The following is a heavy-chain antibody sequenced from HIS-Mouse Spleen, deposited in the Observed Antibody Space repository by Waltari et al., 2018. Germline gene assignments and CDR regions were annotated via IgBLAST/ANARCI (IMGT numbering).Heavy chain of an antibody. Sequence: QLQLQESGPGLVKPSETRSLTCTVSGGSISSSSSYWGWIRQPPGKGLEWIGSIYYSGSTYYNPSLKSRVTISVDTSKNQFSLKLSSVTAADTAVYYCARDGYSGYGHDAFDIWGQGTMVTVSS. D-gene: IGHD5-12*01. CDR1: GGSISSSSSY. V-gene: IGHV4-39*07. CDR3: ARDGYSGYGHDAFDI. CDR2: IYYSGST. J-gene: IGHJ3*02.